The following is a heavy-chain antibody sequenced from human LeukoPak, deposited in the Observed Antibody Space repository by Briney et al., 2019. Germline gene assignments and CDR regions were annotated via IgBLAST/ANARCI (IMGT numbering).Heavy chain of an antibody. J-gene: IGHJ6*03. V-gene: IGHV4-59*01. D-gene: IGHD3-16*02. Sequence: ASETLSLTCTVSGGSISSYYWSWIRQPPGKGLEWIGYIYYSGSTNYNPSLKSRVTISVDTSKNQFSLKLSSVTAADTAVYYCARASSRVEGVITWYYYMDVWGKGTTVTVSS. CDR3: ARASSRVEGVITWYYYMDV. CDR2: IYYSGST. CDR1: GGSISSYY.